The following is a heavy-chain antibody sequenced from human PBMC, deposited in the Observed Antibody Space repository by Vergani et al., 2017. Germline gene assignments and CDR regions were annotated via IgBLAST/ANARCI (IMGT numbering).Heavy chain of an antibody. CDR2: IYYSGST. CDR3: ARGRQYTRYYYYYYMDF. V-gene: IGHV4-59*12. J-gene: IGHJ6*03. CDR1: GGSISSYY. Sequence: QVQLQESGPGLVKPSETLSLTCTVSGGSISSYYWSWIRQPPGKGLEWIGYIYYSGSTNYNPSLKSRVTISVDTSKNQFSLRLSYVTAADTAVYYCARGRQYTRYYYYYYMDFWGKGTTVTVSS. D-gene: IGHD1-1*01.